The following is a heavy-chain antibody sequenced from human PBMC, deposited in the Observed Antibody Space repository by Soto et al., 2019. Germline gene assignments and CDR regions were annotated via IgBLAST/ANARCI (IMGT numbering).Heavy chain of an antibody. CDR3: ARGDCSTTRCYERTYYYYGMDV. J-gene: IGHJ6*02. Sequence: ASVKVSCKASGYTFNGYYIHWVRQAPGQGPEWMGWINPNSGGTNSAQKFQGRVTMTRDTSISTAYMELSRLRSDDTAVYYCARGDCSTTRCYERTYYYYGMDVWGQGTTVTVSS. D-gene: IGHD2-2*01. CDR1: GYTFNGYY. V-gene: IGHV1-2*02. CDR2: INPNSGGT.